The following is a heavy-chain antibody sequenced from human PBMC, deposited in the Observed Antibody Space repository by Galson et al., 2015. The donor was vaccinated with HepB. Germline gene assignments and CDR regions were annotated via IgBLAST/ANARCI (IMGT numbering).Heavy chain of an antibody. D-gene: IGHD1-26*01. CDR1: GFTFSSYA. V-gene: IGHV3-30*04. CDR3: ARDGEEWELQYYFDY. Sequence: SLRLSCAASGFTFSSYAMHWVRQAPGKGLEWVAVISYDGSNKYYADSVKGRFTISRDNSKNTLYLQMNSLRAEDTAVYYCARDGEEWELQYYFDYWGQGTLVTVSS. J-gene: IGHJ4*02. CDR2: ISYDGSNK.